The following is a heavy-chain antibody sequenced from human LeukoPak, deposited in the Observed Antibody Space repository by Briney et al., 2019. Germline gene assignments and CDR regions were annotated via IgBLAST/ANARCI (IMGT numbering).Heavy chain of an antibody. Sequence: SETLSLTCTVSGGSMTSNTNYWGWIRQPPGKGLEWIGSIYYSTINYYNSSLKSRVTISVDTSKNQFSLKLSSVTAADTDVYYCERDRLDIVVFPPSKRRRYMDVWGKGTTVTVSS. D-gene: IGHD2-15*01. J-gene: IGHJ6*03. V-gene: IGHV4-39*07. CDR2: IYYSTIN. CDR1: GGSMTSNTNY. CDR3: ERDRLDIVVFPPSKRRRYMDV.